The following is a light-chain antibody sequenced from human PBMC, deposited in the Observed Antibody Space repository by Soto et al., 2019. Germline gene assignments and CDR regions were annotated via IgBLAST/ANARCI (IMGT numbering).Light chain of an antibody. CDR2: AXS. Sequence: QSPYSLLASRGDRVTMPXRASQDIRRYLARYQQQPGXAPTXXXDAXSTLQTGIPSRLSGSGSGTDFTRPISSLEHAYFSFYYFQHRRKGTRTFGQGTRLDIK. CDR1: QDIRRY. CDR3: QHRRKGTRT. J-gene: IGKJ5*01. V-gene: IGKV1-9*01.